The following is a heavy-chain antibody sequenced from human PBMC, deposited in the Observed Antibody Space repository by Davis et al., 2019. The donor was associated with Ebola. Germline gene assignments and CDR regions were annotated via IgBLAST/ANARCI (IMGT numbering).Heavy chain of an antibody. V-gene: IGHV3-21*05. CDR2: ISSSSSYT. D-gene: IGHD2-2*01. Sequence: GGSLRLSCAASGFTFSSYAMSWVRQAPGKGLEWVSYISSSSSYTNYADSVKGRFTISRDNAKNTLYLQMNSLSAEDTAVYYCARGRGDCKSTSCFIDYWGQGTLVTVSS. CDR1: GFTFSSYA. CDR3: ARGRGDCKSTSCFIDY. J-gene: IGHJ4*02.